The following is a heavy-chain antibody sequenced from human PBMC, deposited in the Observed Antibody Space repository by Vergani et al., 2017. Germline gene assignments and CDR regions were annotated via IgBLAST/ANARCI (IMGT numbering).Heavy chain of an antibody. V-gene: IGHV3-9*01. Sequence: EVQLVESGGGLVQPGRSLRLSCAASGFTFDDYAMHWVRQAPGKGLEWVSGINWNSDSIAYADSVKGRFTISRDNSKNTLYLQMNNLRAADTAVYYCARSGYCAHGVCYMTYYYYRDVWGKGTAVTVSS. J-gene: IGHJ6*03. D-gene: IGHD2-8*01. CDR1: GFTFDDYA. CDR2: INWNSDSI. CDR3: ARSGYCAHGVCYMTYYYYRDV.